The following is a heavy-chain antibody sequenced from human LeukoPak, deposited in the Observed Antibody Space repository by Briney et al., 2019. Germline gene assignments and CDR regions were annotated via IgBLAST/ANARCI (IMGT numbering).Heavy chain of an antibody. V-gene: IGHV4-4*07. Sequence: SETLSLTCTVSGDSISNFYWSWIRQPAGKGLEWIGRIYTSGSTNYNPSLKSRVTISVDTSKNQFSLKLSSVTAADTAVYYCAREEYYYGSSGYYLYYYYMDVWGKGTTVTISS. CDR2: IYTSGST. J-gene: IGHJ6*03. CDR3: AREEYYYGSSGYYLYYYYMDV. CDR1: GDSISNFY. D-gene: IGHD3-22*01.